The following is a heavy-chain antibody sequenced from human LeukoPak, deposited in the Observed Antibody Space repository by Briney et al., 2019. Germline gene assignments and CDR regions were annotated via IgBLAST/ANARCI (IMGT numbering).Heavy chain of an antibody. V-gene: IGHV4-59*01. Sequence: SETLSLTCTVSGGPISNFYWSWIRQPPGKGLEWIGYTYDGGSTSYNPSLMSRVTISVDTSKNQFPLRLTSVTAADTAVYYCASVMGATDFDFWGQGTLVTVSS. CDR1: GGPISNFY. J-gene: IGHJ4*02. CDR3: ASVMGATDFDF. CDR2: TYDGGST. D-gene: IGHD1-26*01.